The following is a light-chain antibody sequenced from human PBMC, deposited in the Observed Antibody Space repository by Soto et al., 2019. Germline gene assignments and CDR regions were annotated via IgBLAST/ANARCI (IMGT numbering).Light chain of an antibody. Sequence: EVVLTQSPATLSLSPGERATLSCRASESVRSYLAWYQQKPGQAPRLLIYDASNRATGIPARFSGSGSGTDFTLTIISREPDDFAVYYCQQRYKWPPITFGQGTRLDIK. CDR1: ESVRSY. J-gene: IGKJ5*01. CDR3: QQRYKWPPIT. V-gene: IGKV3-11*01. CDR2: DAS.